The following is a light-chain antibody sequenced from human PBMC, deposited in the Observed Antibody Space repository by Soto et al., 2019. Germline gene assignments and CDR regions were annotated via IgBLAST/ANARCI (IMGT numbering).Light chain of an antibody. V-gene: IGKV3-20*01. J-gene: IGKJ1*01. CDR1: QSVNSRY. Sequence: EIVLTQSPGTLSLSPGERATLSCRASQSVNSRYLAWYQQKPGQAPRLLIYGASSRATGIPDRFSGSGSGTDFTLTISRLEPEDFAVYYCQQFCTSLTWTFGQGTKVEI. CDR2: GAS. CDR3: QQFCTSLTWT.